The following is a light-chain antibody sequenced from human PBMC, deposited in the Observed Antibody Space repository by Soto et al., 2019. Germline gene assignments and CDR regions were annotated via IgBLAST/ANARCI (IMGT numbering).Light chain of an antibody. CDR3: STRADSLNGDV. CDR1: GINN. V-gene: IGLV1-44*01. CDR2: SNN. J-gene: IGLJ1*01. Sequence: QSVLTQTPSASGTPGQRVSISYSGVGINNVHWYQQRPETVPKRRIHSNNQPPSGARDRFTCSKSGTAVSPAMCMTQPEEDHDYYCSTRADSLNGDVFASGTTVTVL.